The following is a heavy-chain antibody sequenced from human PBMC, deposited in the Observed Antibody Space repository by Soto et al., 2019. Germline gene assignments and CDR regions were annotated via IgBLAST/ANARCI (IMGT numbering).Heavy chain of an antibody. CDR2: ISYDGSNK. CDR3: AREGWDIAAAGTSLFFDY. Sequence: QVQLVESGGGVVQPGRSLRLSCAASGFTFSSYAMHWVRQAPGKGLEWVAVISYDGSNKYYADSVKGRFTISRDNSKNTLYLQMYSLRAEDTAVYYCAREGWDIAAAGTSLFFDYWGQGTLVTVSS. V-gene: IGHV3-30-3*01. J-gene: IGHJ4*02. CDR1: GFTFSSYA. D-gene: IGHD6-13*01.